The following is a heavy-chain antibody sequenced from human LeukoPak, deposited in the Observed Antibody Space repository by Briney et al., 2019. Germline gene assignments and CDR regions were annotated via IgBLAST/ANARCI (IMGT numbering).Heavy chain of an antibody. J-gene: IGHJ4*02. CDR3: AKALTRSLRSSGWYGDFDY. Sequence: GGSLILSCAASGFTFDDYTMHWVRQTPGKGLEWVSLISWDGLKTYYADSVKGRFTISRDNSKNSLYLQMNSLTTEDTALYYCAKALTRSLRSSGWYGDFDYWGQGTLVTVSS. CDR1: GFTFDDYT. D-gene: IGHD6-19*01. CDR2: ISWDGLKT. V-gene: IGHV3-43*01.